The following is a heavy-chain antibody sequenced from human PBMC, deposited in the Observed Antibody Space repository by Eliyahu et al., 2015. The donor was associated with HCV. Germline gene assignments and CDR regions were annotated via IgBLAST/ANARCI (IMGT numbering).Heavy chain of an antibody. J-gene: IGHJ4*02. CDR1: GFTFSSYA. Sequence: EVQLLESGGGLVQPGGSLRLSCAASGFTFSSYAMSWVRQAPGKGLEWGSAISGSGGSTYYADSVKGRFTISRDNSKNTLYLQMNSLRAEDTAVYYCAKDLRGYSYGADYWGQGTLVTVSS. D-gene: IGHD5-18*01. CDR2: ISGSGGST. V-gene: IGHV3-23*01. CDR3: AKDLRGYSYGADY.